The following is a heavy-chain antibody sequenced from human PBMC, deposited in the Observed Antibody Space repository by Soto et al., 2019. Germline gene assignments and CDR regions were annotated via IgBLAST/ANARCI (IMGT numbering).Heavy chain of an antibody. CDR2: IIPIFGTA. V-gene: IGHV1-69*01. CDR3: ARDRIAVVTSGYYYYGMDV. CDR1: GGTFSSYA. Sequence: QVQLVQSGAEVKKPGSSVTVSCKASGGTFSSYAISWVRQAPGQGLEWMGGIIPIFGTANYAQKFQGRVTITAEESTSTAYMELSSLGSEDTAVYYCARDRIAVVTSGYYYYGMDVWGQGTTVTVSS. D-gene: IGHD2-21*02. J-gene: IGHJ6*02.